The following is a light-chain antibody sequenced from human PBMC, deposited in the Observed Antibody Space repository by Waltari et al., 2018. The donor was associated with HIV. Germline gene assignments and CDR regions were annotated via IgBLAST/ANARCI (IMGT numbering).Light chain of an antibody. V-gene: IGLV2-18*02. CDR1: SSDVGSYNR. J-gene: IGLJ3*02. CDR2: EVT. Sequence: QSALTQPPSVSWSPGQSVTISCTGTSSDVGSYNRVSWYQQPPGTAPKLMIYEVTNRPSGVPVRFSGSKSGNTASLTISGLQAEDEAHYYCSSYSSSSTWVFGGGTKLTVL. CDR3: SSYSSSSTWV.